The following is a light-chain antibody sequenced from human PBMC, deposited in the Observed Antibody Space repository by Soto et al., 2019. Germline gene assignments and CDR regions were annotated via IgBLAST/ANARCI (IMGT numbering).Light chain of an antibody. Sequence: EIVMTQFPATLSVSPGERATLSCRASQSVGTSLAWYQQKPGQAPRLVIYGASTRATGIPARFSGSGSGREFTLTISSLQSEDFAVYYCQHYSNWPPWTFGQGTKVEIK. CDR1: QSVGTS. J-gene: IGKJ1*01. CDR2: GAS. V-gene: IGKV3-15*01. CDR3: QHYSNWPPWT.